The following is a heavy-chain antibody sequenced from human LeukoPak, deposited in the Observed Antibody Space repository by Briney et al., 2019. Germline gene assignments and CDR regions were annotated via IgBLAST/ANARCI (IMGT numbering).Heavy chain of an antibody. J-gene: IGHJ3*02. CDR1: GGSISSDY. Sequence: SETLSFTCPASGGSISSDYWRGIRAPPGKGQEGIGYIYYSGSTNYNPSLKSRVTISVDNSKNQFSLKLSSVTAADTAVYYCAKDPGTSWYAFDIWGQGTMVTVSS. V-gene: IGHV4-59*01. CDR2: IYYSGST. CDR3: AKDPGTSWYAFDI. D-gene: IGHD2-2*01.